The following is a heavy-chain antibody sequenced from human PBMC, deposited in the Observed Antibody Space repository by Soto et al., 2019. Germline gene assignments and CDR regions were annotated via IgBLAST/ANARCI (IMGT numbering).Heavy chain of an antibody. V-gene: IGHV1-69*13. CDR1: GGTFSSYA. CDR2: IIPMFGTA. J-gene: IGHJ6*02. Sequence: GASVKGSWKAAGGTFSSYAINWVRQAPGQGLEWMGGIIPMFGTANYAQKFQGRVTITADESTSTAYMELSSLRSEDTAVYYCARSTRGHYYYCMDVSCQGTTVTVSS. CDR3: ARSTRGHYYYCMDV.